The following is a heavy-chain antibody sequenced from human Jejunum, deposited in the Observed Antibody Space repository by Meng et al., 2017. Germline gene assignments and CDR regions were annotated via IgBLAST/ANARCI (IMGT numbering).Heavy chain of an antibody. J-gene: IGHJ4*02. CDR1: EHTFSNYY. D-gene: IGHD3-10*01. Sequence: QVQLVHSGAEEKKPGNSMKVSCKSSEHTFSNYYLHWVRQAPGQGLEWMGVSNPNDGGTNYAQNFQGRVTMTRDTSTNTVNMELISLKSEDTAVYYCVREFRGGYFDYWGQGTLVTVSS. V-gene: IGHV1-46*01. CDR2: SNPNDGGT. CDR3: VREFRGGYFDY.